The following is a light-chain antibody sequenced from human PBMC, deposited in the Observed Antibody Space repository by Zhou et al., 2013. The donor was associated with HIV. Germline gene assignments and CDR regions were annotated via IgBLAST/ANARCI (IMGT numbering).Light chain of an antibody. J-gene: IGKJ2*04. V-gene: IGKV1-8*01. Sequence: AIRMTQSPSSFSASTGDRVTLTCRASQGISNYLAWYQQKPGKAPTLLISAAYTLQSGVPSRFSGSGSGTDYTLTISSLQPEDFAVYYCQQTTNWPRCSFGQGTKLEI. CDR3: QQTTNWPRCS. CDR2: AAY. CDR1: QGISNY.